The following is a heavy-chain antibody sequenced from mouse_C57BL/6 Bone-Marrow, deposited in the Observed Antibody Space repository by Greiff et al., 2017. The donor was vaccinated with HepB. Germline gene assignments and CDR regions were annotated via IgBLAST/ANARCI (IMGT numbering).Heavy chain of an antibody. V-gene: IGHV1-76*01. J-gene: IGHJ2*01. D-gene: IGHD3-3*01. Sequence: VKVVESGAELVRPGASVKLSCKASGYTFTDYYINWVKQRPGQGLEWIARIYPGSGNTYYNEKFKGKATLTAEKSSSTAYMQLSSLTSEDSAVYFCARGGTRGYWGQGTTLTVSS. CDR2: IYPGSGNT. CDR1: GYTFTDYY. CDR3: ARGGTRGY.